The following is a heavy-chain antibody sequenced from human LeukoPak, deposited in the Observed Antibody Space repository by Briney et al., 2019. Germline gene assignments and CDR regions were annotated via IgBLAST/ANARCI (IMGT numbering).Heavy chain of an antibody. CDR2: ISGSGGST. CDR3: AKGGYCSGGSCYWGAFDI. D-gene: IGHD2-15*01. V-gene: IGHV3-23*01. Sequence: GGSLRLYCAASGFTFSSYAMSWVSQAPGKRLEWVSAISGSGGSTYYADSVKGRFTISRDNSKNTLYLQMNSLRAEDTAVYYCAKGGYCSGGSCYWGAFDIWGQGTMITVSS. CDR1: GFTFSSYA. J-gene: IGHJ3*02.